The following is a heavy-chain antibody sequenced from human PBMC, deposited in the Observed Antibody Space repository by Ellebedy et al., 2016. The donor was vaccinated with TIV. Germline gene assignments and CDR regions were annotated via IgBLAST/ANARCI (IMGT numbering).Heavy chain of an antibody. Sequence: SETLSLTXTVSGGSINSGAYSWTWIRQPPGKGLEWIGYIYPGGRRRSNPSLQSRVAISIDTSNNHFSLRLTSLTAADTAVYYCARETNWYYFGFWGQGSLVTVSS. CDR3: ARETNWYYFGF. D-gene: IGHD7-27*01. V-gene: IGHV4-30-2*01. CDR1: GGSINSGAYS. J-gene: IGHJ4*02. CDR2: IYPGGRR.